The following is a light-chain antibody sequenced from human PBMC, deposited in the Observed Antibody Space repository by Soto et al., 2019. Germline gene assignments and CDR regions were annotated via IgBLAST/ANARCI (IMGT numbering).Light chain of an antibody. V-gene: IGKV3-20*01. CDR1: QSVSSNQ. CDR2: GAS. J-gene: IGKJ1*01. CDR3: QQYGGSPGT. Sequence: VLTQSPGTLSLSPGERATLSCRTGQSVSSNQLAWYQQKPGQAPRLLIYGASSRTTGIPDRFSGSGSGTNFTLTISRLETEDFAVYYCQQYGGSPGTFGQGTKVDIK.